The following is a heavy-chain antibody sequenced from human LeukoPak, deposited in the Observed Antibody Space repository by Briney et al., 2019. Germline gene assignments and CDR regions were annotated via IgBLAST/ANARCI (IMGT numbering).Heavy chain of an antibody. CDR3: ARLRFLEAHFHY. CDR1: GFPFSSFS. V-gene: IGHV3-21*01. J-gene: IGHJ4*02. Sequence: RALGLSFAASGFPFSSFSMNWVRPAPGKGLGWVSSITSSSSYIYYADLVKGRFTISRDNAKNSLYLQMNSLRAEDTAVYYCARLRFLEAHFHYWGQGTLVTVSS. D-gene: IGHD3-3*01. CDR2: ITSSSSYI.